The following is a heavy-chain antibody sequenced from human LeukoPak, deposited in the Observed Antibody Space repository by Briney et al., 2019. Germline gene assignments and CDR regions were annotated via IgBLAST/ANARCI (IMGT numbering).Heavy chain of an antibody. V-gene: IGHV4-39*02. Sequence: PSETLSLTCTVSGGSLSSSSYYWGWIRQPPGKGLEWIGSIYYSGSTYYNPSLKSRVTISVDTSKNQFSLKLSSVTAADTAVYYCAREGRHAFDIWGQGTMVTVSS. CDR2: IYYSGST. CDR1: GGSLSSSSYY. D-gene: IGHD6-25*01. CDR3: AREGRHAFDI. J-gene: IGHJ3*02.